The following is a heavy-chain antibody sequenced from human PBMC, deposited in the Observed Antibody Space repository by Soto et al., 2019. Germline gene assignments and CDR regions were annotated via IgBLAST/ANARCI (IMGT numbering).Heavy chain of an antibody. V-gene: IGHV1-46*01. CDR3: ATSYYYGSGSNNWFDP. J-gene: IGHJ5*02. Sequence: ASVKVSCKASGYTFTSYYMHWVRQAPGQGLEWMGIINPSGETIYAQKFQGRVTMTEDTSTDTAYMELSSLRAEDTAVYYCATSYYYGSGSNNWFDPWGQGTLVTVSS. D-gene: IGHD3-10*01. CDR1: GYTFTSYY. CDR2: INPSGET.